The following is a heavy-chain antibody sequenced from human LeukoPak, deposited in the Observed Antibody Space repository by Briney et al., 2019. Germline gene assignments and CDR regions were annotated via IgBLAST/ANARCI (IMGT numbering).Heavy chain of an antibody. CDR1: GFTFSTYG. CDR3: ARSMAAADY. CDR2: MWYDGSKK. Sequence: GGSLRLSCGASGFTFSTYGMQWVRQAPGKGLEWVAVMWYDGSKKYYADSVKGRFTVSRDNSKNALYLEMNSLRAEDTAVYYCARSMAAADYWGQGTLVTVSS. J-gene: IGHJ4*02. V-gene: IGHV3-33*01. D-gene: IGHD6-13*01.